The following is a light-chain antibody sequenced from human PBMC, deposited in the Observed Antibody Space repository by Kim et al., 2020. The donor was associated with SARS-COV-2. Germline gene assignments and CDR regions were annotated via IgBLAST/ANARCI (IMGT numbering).Light chain of an antibody. CDR3: LLYDGRSWV. Sequence: PGRTVRLTRPSRNGAVTTSYYPNWFQQRPGQPPRALIYSISNKHSWTPARFSGSLLGGTAALTLSGVQPEDEADYYCLLYDGRSWVFGGGTKLTVL. CDR1: NGAVTTSYY. J-gene: IGLJ2*01. V-gene: IGLV7-43*01. CDR2: SIS.